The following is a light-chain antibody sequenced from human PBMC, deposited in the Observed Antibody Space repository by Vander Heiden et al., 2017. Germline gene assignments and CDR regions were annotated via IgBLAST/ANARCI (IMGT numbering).Light chain of an antibody. Sequence: EIVMTQSPATLSVSPGERATLSCRASQSVSSNLAWYQQKPGQAPRFLIYGASTRATGIPARFSGSGSGTEFTLTISSLQSEDFAVYYCQQYNNWPRVFTFGPGTKVDIK. CDR1: QSVSSN. CDR2: GAS. CDR3: QQYNNWPRVFT. J-gene: IGKJ3*01. V-gene: IGKV3D-15*01.